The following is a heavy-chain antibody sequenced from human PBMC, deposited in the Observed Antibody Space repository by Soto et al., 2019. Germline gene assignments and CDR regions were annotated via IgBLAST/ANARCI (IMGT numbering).Heavy chain of an antibody. CDR3: VRGQEVGAHFFDF. V-gene: IGHV3-13*01. CDR2: IGTIGDT. CDR1: GFTFRSFD. D-gene: IGHD4-17*01. Sequence: GGSLRLSCEVSGFTFRSFDFHWVRQPPGKGLEWVATIGTIGDTYYPVSVKGRFTVSRENANSSVSLQMHSLRVEDTAVYFCVRGQEVGAHFFDFWGQGAPVTVSS. J-gene: IGHJ4*02.